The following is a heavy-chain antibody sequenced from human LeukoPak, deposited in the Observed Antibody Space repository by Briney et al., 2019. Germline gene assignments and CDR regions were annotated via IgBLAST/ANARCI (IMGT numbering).Heavy chain of an antibody. Sequence: SETLSLTCTVSGYSISSGYYWGWIRQAPGKGLEWIGEINHSGSTNYNPSLESRVTISVDTSMNQFSLKLNSVTAADTAVYYCARGNGYCGGASCYSRPHFYWGQGTLVTVSS. CDR2: INHSGST. D-gene: IGHD2-15*01. CDR1: GYSISSGYY. J-gene: IGHJ4*02. CDR3: ARGNGYCGGASCYSRPHFY. V-gene: IGHV4-38-2*02.